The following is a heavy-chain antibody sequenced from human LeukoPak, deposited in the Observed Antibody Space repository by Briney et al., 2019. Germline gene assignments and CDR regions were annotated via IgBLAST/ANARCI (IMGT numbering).Heavy chain of an antibody. V-gene: IGHV3-21*01. Sequence: GESLKISCAASGFTFSSYSMNWVRQAPGKGLEWVSSISSSSSYIYYADSVKGRFTISRDNAKNSLYLQMNSLRAEDTAVYYCARELLGGFDYWGQGTLVTVSS. J-gene: IGHJ4*02. CDR2: ISSSSSYI. CDR3: ARELLGGFDY. D-gene: IGHD1-26*01. CDR1: GFTFSSYS.